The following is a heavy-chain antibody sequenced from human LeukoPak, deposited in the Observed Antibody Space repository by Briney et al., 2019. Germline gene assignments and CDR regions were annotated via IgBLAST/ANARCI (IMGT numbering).Heavy chain of an antibody. CDR1: GFTFSSYA. CDR2: ISYDGSNK. V-gene: IGHV3-30-3*01. Sequence: GGSLRLSCAASGFTFSSYAMHWVRQAPGKGLEWVAVISYDGSNKYYADSVKGRFTISRDNSKNTLYLQMNGLRAEDTAVYYCARESDEGYYDSSGYYPNYFDYWGQGTLVTVSS. J-gene: IGHJ4*02. D-gene: IGHD3-22*01. CDR3: ARESDEGYYDSSGYYPNYFDY.